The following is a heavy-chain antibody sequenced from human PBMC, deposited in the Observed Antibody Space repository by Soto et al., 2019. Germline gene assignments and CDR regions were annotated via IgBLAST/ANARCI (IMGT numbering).Heavy chain of an antibody. CDR1: GFTFSSYA. J-gene: IGHJ6*02. D-gene: IGHD2-2*01. Sequence: QVQLVESGGGVVQPGRSLRLSCAASGFTFSSYAMHWVRQAPGKGLEWVAVISYDGSNKYYADSVKGRFTISRDNSKNTLYLQMNSLRAEDTVVYYCARNPRVPEHRYYYYYGMDVWGQGTTVTVSS. CDR2: ISYDGSNK. CDR3: ARNPRVPEHRYYYYYGMDV. V-gene: IGHV3-30-3*01.